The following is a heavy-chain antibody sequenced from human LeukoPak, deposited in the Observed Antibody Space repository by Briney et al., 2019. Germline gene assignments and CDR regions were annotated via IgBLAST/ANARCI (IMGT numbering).Heavy chain of an antibody. J-gene: IGHJ5*02. CDR3: ARGVRRGYDFDP. CDR1: GGSISSYY. Sequence: SETLSLTCTVSGGSISSYYWSWIRQPPGKGLEWIGYLYYSGSTNYNPSLKSRVTISVDTSKNQFSLKLSSVTAADTAVYYCARGVRRGYDFDPWGQGTLVTVSS. CDR2: LYYSGST. V-gene: IGHV4-59*01. D-gene: IGHD3-10*02.